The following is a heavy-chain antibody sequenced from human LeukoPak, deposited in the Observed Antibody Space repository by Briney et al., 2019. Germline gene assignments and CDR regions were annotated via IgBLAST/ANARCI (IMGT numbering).Heavy chain of an antibody. V-gene: IGHV3-74*01. Sequence: PGGSLRLSCAASGFTFSSYWMHWGRHAPGKGVVCVSRINSDGSSTSYADSVKGRFTISRANAKNTLYLQMDSLRAEDTAVYYCARGYCRGGSCYSGDAFDIWGQGTMVTVSS. CDR3: ARGYCRGGSCYSGDAFDI. J-gene: IGHJ3*02. CDR2: INSDGSST. CDR1: GFTFSSYW. D-gene: IGHD2-15*01.